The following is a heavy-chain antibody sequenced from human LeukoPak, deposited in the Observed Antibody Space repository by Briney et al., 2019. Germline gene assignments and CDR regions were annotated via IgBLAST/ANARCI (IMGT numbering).Heavy chain of an antibody. J-gene: IGHJ4*02. V-gene: IGHV4-34*01. CDR3: ARGGISVTMIVVVKRTHYFDY. D-gene: IGHD3-22*01. Sequence: SSETLSLTCVVYGGSFSGYYWSWIHQPPGKGLEWIGEINHSGSTNYNPSLKSRVTISVDTSKNQFSLKLSSVTAADTAVYYCARGGISVTMIVVVKRTHYFDYWGQGTLVTVSS. CDR1: GGSFSGYY. CDR2: INHSGST.